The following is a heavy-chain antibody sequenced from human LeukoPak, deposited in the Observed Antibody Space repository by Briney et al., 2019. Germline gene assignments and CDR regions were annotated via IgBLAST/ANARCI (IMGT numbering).Heavy chain of an antibody. CDR3: ARHVSYGDYLDY. CDR2: IYYSGST. J-gene: IGHJ4*02. CDR1: GGSFSGYY. V-gene: IGHV4-59*08. Sequence: SETLSLTCAVYGGSFSGYYWSWIRQPPGKGLEWIGYIYYSGSTNYNPSLKSRVTISVDTSKNQFSLKLSSVTAADTAVYYCARHVSYGDYLDYWGQGTLVTVSS. D-gene: IGHD4-17*01.